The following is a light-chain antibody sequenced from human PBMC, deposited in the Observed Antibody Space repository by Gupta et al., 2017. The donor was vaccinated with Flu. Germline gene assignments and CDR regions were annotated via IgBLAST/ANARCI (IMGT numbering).Light chain of an antibody. CDR3: QQYYTTPT. V-gene: IGKV4-1*01. J-gene: IGKJ5*01. Sequence: DIVMTQSPDYLAVSLGERATINCKSSQSVLYSSDNKNYLAWYQQKPGQPPKLLIYWASTRESGVPGRFSGSGSGTDFTLTISGLQAEDVAVYYCQQYYTTPTFGQGTRLDIK. CDR2: WAS. CDR1: QSVLYSSDNKNY.